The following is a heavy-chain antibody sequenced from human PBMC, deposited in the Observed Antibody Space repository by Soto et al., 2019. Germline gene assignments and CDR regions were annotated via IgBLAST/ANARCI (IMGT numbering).Heavy chain of an antibody. CDR1: GGSFSGYY. CDR3: ARGPSGYCSSTSSYGRGWFEP. D-gene: IGHD2-2*01. J-gene: IGHJ5*02. CDR2: INHSGST. Sequence: SETLSLTCAVYGGSFSGYYWSWIRQPPGKGLEWIGEINHSGSTNYNPSLKSRVTISVDTSKNQFSLKLSSVTAADTAVYYCARGPSGYCSSTSSYGRGWFEPWGPGTLVTVSS. V-gene: IGHV4-34*01.